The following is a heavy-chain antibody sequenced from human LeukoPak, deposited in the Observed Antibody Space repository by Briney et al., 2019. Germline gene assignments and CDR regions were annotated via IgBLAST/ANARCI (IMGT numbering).Heavy chain of an antibody. CDR2: INPSGGST. J-gene: IGHJ4*02. V-gene: IGHV1-46*01. D-gene: IGHD2-15*01. CDR3: AGPGGLLAFDY. Sequence: ASVKVSCKASGYTFTSYYMHWVRQAPGQGLEWMGIINPSGGSTSCAQKFQGRVTMTRDTSTSTVYMELSSLRSEDTAVYYCAGPGGLLAFDYWGQGTLVTVSS. CDR1: GYTFTSYY.